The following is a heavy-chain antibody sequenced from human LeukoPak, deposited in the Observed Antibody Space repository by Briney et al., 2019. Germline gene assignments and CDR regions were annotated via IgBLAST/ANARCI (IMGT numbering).Heavy chain of an antibody. D-gene: IGHD2-21*01. CDR3: ARSADSYYYYYGMVV. CDR2: ISGYNGNT. V-gene: IGHV1-18*01. J-gene: IGHJ6*02. CDR1: GYTFTSYG. Sequence: ASVKVSCKASGYTFTSYGVSWVRQAPGQGLEWMRWISGYNGNTNYAQKLQGRVTMTSDTSTSTAYMELRSLRSDDTAVYYCARSADSYYYYYGMVVWGQGTTVTVSS.